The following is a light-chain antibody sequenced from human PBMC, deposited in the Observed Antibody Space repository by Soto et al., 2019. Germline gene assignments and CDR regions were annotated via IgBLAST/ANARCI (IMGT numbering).Light chain of an antibody. Sequence: SVLTQPASVSGSPGQSITISCTGTSSDVGAYNYVSWYQQHPGKAPKLLIYEVTNRPSGVSNRFSGSKSGNTASLTISGLQAEDEADYYCSSYTGGNPSYVFGTGTKVTVL. J-gene: IGLJ1*01. CDR3: SSYTGGNPSYV. CDR1: SSDVGAYNY. V-gene: IGLV2-14*01. CDR2: EVT.